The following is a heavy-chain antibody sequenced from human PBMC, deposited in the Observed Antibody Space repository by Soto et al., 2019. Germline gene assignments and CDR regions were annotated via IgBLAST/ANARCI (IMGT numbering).Heavy chain of an antibody. Sequence: GGSMRLSCAASGFTFDDYAMHWVRQAPGKGLEWVSGISWNSGSIGYADSVKGRFTISRDNAKNSLYLQMNSLRAEDTALYYCAKDNSSGGGYYYYYMDVWGKGTTVTVSS. CDR1: GFTFDDYA. J-gene: IGHJ6*03. D-gene: IGHD6-19*01. V-gene: IGHV3-9*01. CDR3: AKDNSSGGGYYYYYMDV. CDR2: ISWNSGSI.